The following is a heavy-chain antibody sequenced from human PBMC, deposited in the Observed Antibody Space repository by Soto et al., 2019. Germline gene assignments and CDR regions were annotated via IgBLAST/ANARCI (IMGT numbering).Heavy chain of an antibody. J-gene: IGHJ6*02. V-gene: IGHV1-18*04. CDR1: GYTFTSYG. CDR2: ISAYNGNT. CDR3: AREISYCGGDCYPTPGGFYYYYYGMDV. Sequence: ASVKVSCKASGYTFTSYGISWVRQAPGQGLEWMGWISAYNGNTNYAQKLQGRVTMTTDTSTSTAYMELRSLRSDDAAVYYCAREISYCGGDCYPTPGGFYYYYYGMDVWGQGTTVIVSS. D-gene: IGHD2-21*02.